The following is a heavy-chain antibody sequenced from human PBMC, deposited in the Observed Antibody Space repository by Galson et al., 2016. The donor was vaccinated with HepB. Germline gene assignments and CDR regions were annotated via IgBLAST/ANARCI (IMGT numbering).Heavy chain of an antibody. J-gene: IGHJ4*02. D-gene: IGHD3-9*01. Sequence: SLRLSCAASGFTFSSYGMHWVRQAPGKGLEWVAVISYDGSNKYYADSVRGRFTISRDNSKNTLFLQMNSLRAEDTAVYYCAANDILAGYSAFDYWGQGTLGTVSS. CDR1: GFTFSSYG. CDR3: AANDILAGYSAFDY. V-gene: IGHV3-30*03. CDR2: ISYDGSNK.